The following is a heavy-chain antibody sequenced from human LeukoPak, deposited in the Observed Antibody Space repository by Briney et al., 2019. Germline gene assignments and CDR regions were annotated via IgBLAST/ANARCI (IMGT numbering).Heavy chain of an antibody. D-gene: IGHD2-15*01. J-gene: IGHJ6*03. CDR2: IRSKAYGGTT. CDR3: TRDTHCSGGSCYDYYYYYMDV. CDR1: GFTFGDYA. Sequence: GGSLRLSCTASGFTFGDYAMSWFRQAPGKGLEWVGFIRSKAYGGTTEYAASVKGRFTISRDDSKSIVYLQMNSLKTEDTAVYYCTRDTHCSGGSCYDYYYYYMDVWGKGTTVTVSS. V-gene: IGHV3-49*03.